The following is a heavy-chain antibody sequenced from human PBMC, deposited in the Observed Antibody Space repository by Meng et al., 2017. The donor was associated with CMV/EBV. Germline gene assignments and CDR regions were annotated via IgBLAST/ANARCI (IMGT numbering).Heavy chain of an antibody. Sequence: GGSLRLSCAVSGFTFSSYSTNWVRQAPGKGLEWVLSISSSSSYIYYADSVKGRFTISRDNAKNSLYLQMNSLRAEDTAMYYCARDRGNSGHWFDPWGQGTLVTVSS. J-gene: IGHJ5*02. CDR3: ARDRGNSGHWFDP. CDR1: GFTFSSYS. V-gene: IGHV3-21*01. D-gene: IGHD4-23*01. CDR2: ISSSSSYI.